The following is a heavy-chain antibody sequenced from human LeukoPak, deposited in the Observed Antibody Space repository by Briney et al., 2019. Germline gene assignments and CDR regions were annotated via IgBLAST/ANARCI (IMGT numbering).Heavy chain of an antibody. D-gene: IGHD6-13*01. CDR2: MNPNSGNT. CDR1: GYTFTSYD. V-gene: IGHV1-8*01. Sequence: GASVKVSCKASGYTFTSYDINWVRQATGQGLEWMGWMNPNSGNTGYAQKFQGRVTMTRNTSISTAYMELSSLRSEDTAVYYCARDHISSSWYGSEYFQHWGQGTLVTVSS. CDR3: ARDHISSSWYGSEYFQH. J-gene: IGHJ1*01.